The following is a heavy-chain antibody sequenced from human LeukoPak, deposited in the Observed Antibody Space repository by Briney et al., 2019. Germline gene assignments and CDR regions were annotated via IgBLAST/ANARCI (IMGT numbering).Heavy chain of an antibody. CDR2: IGSDGTNT. CDR3: MSRDGSGY. D-gene: IGHD1-1*01. Sequence: GGSLRLSCEASGFTVSSYPMHWVRQAPGKGPEYVSAIGSDGTNTFYADSVEGRINFSRDNSKNTLYLQMGSLRPEDIATCYCMSRDGSGYWGQGTPVTVSS. J-gene: IGHJ4*02. V-gene: IGHV3-64*02. CDR1: GFTVSSYP.